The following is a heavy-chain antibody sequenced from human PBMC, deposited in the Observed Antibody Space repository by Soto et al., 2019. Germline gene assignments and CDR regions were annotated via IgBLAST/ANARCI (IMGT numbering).Heavy chain of an antibody. CDR2: IFYTGSP. D-gene: IGHD6-25*01. Sequence: PSETLSLTCIVSGGSVTSDTYYWSWIRQPPGKGLEWIGFIFYTGSPYYNPSLKSRVAISVDTSKNQFSLNLTSVTAADTAVYFCAGEPKGGPAAGAIEIWGQGTMVTVSS. CDR1: GGSVTSDTYY. J-gene: IGHJ3*02. V-gene: IGHV4-30-4*01. CDR3: AGEPKGGPAAGAIEI.